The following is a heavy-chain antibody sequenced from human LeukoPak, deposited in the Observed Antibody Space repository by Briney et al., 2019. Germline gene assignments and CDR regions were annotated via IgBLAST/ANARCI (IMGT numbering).Heavy chain of an antibody. CDR2: IYSGGST. D-gene: IGHD2-15*01. V-gene: IGHV3-66*01. CDR1: GFTVSSNY. CDR3: AREEALLGSSLTFE. J-gene: IGHJ4*02. Sequence: PGGSLRLSCAASGFTVSSNYMSWVRQAPGKGLEWVSVIYSGGSTYYADSVKGRFTISRDNSKNTMYLQMNSLRPEDTAVYYCAREEALLGSSLTFEWGQGTLVTVSS.